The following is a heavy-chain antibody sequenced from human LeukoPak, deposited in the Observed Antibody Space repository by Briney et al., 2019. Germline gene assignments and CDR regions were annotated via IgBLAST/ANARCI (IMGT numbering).Heavy chain of an antibody. D-gene: IGHD5-12*01. CDR1: GGSISSSNW. CDR2: IYRGGST. V-gene: IGHV4-4*02. CDR3: ARYRGASGYHFDY. Sequence: SETLSLTCAVSGGSISSSNWWSWVRQPPGKGLEWIGEIYRGGSTNYNPSLKSRVTISVDKSKNQFSLKLSSVTAADTAVYYCARYRGASGYHFDYWGQGILVTVSS. J-gene: IGHJ4*02.